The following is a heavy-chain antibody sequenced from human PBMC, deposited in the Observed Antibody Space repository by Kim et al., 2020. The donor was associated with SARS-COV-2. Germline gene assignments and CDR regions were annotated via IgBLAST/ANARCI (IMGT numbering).Heavy chain of an antibody. Sequence: GGSLRLSCAASGFTFSNYAMTWVRQAPGKGLEWVSTIIRSGSSRYYADSVKGRFTISRDNSKNTLYLQMNSLRVEDTAVYYCAKERGWELSTWDFAYWG. J-gene: IGHJ4*01. CDR3: AKERGWELSTWDFAY. CDR1: GFTFSNYA. V-gene: IGHV3-23*01. D-gene: IGHD1-26*01. CDR2: IIRSGSSR.